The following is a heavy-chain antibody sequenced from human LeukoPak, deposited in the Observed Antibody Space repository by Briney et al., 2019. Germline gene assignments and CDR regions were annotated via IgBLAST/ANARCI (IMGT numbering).Heavy chain of an antibody. J-gene: IGHJ5*02. V-gene: IGHV4-59*01. CDR2: IYYSGST. Sequence: SETLSLTCTVSGGPISSYYWSWIRQPPGKGLEWIGYIYYSGSTNYNPSLKSRVTISVDTSKNQFSLKLSSVTAADTAVYYCARVPFIAAAGTENWFDPWGQGTLVIVSS. D-gene: IGHD6-13*01. CDR3: ARVPFIAAAGTENWFDP. CDR1: GGPISSYY.